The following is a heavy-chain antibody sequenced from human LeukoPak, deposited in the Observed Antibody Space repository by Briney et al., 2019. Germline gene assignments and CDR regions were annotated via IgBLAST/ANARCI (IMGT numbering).Heavy chain of an antibody. CDR2: IYYCGCT. CDR1: GGSISSSSYY. Sequence: PSETLSLTCTVSGGSISSSSYYWRWIRQPPGKGLEWIGYIYYCGCTNFNPFLKSRVTISVATSKNQFSLKLSSVTAADTAVYYCAREYSASTLVRPSVWFGEQFFDPWGQGTLVTVSS. V-gene: IGHV4-61*05. CDR3: AREYSASTLVRPSVWFGEQFFDP. D-gene: IGHD3-10*01. J-gene: IGHJ5*02.